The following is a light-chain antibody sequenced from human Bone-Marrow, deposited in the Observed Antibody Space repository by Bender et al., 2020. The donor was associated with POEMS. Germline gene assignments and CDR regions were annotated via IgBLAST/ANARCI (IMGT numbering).Light chain of an antibody. Sequence: SYEVRQRPSLCVSPGQTASITCAVDPLGEEVVCWHQQKPGQSPVLVIYQDSKRPAGSHDRSSGYSSGTTATLTIRGPHDIDEADYYCQSWDRGTVIFGGGTRLTVL. CDR2: QDS. V-gene: IGLV3-1*01. CDR3: QSWDRGTVI. CDR1: PLGEEV. J-gene: IGLJ2*01.